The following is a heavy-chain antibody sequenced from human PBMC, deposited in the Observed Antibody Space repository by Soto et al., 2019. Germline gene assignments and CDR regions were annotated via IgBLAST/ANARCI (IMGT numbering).Heavy chain of an antibody. V-gene: IGHV3-30*18. CDR3: AESVVGAIRSGMDV. CDR2: ISYDGSNK. Sequence: QVQLVESGGGVVQPGRSLRLSCAASGFTFSSYGMHWVRQAPGKGLEWVAVISYDGSNKYYADSVKGRFTISRDHSKNPLYLHMNSLRVEDTAVYYFAESVVGAIRSGMDVCGPATRVTVSS. CDR1: GFTFSSYG. D-gene: IGHD1-26*01. J-gene: IGHJ6*02.